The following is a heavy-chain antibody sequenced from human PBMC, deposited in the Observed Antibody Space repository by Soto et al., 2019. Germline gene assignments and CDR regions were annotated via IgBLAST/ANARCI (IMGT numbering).Heavy chain of an antibody. CDR1: GWSISSGGYY. CDR2: IYYSANT. V-gene: IGHV4-31*02. Sequence: QVQLQESGPGLVKPSQTLSLTCSVSGWSISSGGYYWSWIRQPPGKGLEWMGYIYYSANTHYNPSLKGRVSISADTSKNQCSLNLSSVTAADTAVYYCARSGGNSYYYGMDVWGQWTTVTVSS. D-gene: IGHD3-10*01. CDR3: ARSGGNSYYYGMDV. J-gene: IGHJ6*02.